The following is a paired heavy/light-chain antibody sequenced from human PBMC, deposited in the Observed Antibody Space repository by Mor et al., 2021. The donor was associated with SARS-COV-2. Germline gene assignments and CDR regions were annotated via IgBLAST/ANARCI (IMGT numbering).Light chain of an antibody. V-gene: IGKV3-20*01. CDR3: QQYGKRPNT. J-gene: IGKJ5*01. CDR2: GAS. Sequence: EIVLTQSPGTLSLSPGERATLSCRASESGTRTYLAWYQQKPGQAPRLLIYGASNRATGIPDRISGSGSGTDFTLTITRLEPEDFAVYYCQQYGKRPNTFGQGTRLEIK. CDR1: ESGTRTY.
Heavy chain of an antibody. CDR1: GFTFNTRA. J-gene: IGHJ2*01. CDR3: AKSITTGAPDWYFDL. D-gene: IGHD4-17*01. V-gene: IGHV3-23*01. CDR2: IGAGGFNT. Sequence: EEQLLESGGGLVQPGGSLRLSCAASGFTFNTRAMTWVRQAPGKGLEWVATIGAGGFNTYYTDSVKGRFTISRDNSKNALYLQMSSLRAEDTATYFCAKSITTGAPDWYFDLWGRGTLVTVSS.